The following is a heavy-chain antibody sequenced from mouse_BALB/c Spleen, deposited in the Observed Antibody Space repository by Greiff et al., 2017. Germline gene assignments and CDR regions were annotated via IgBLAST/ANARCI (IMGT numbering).Heavy chain of an antibody. CDR1: GFTFSSYA. V-gene: IGHV5-6-5*01. D-gene: IGHD1-1*01. CDR3: ARGGIYYYDAMDY. Sequence: EVKLMESGGGLVKPGGSLKLSCAASGFTFSSYAMSWVRQTPEKRLEWVASISSGGSTYYPDSVKGRFTISRDNARNILYLQMSSLTSEDTAMYYCARGGIYYYDAMDYWGQGTSVTVSS. J-gene: IGHJ4*01. CDR2: ISSGGST.